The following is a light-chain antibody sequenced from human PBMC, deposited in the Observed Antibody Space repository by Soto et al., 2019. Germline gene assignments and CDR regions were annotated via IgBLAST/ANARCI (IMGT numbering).Light chain of an antibody. V-gene: IGLV2-14*01. CDR3: SSYTSGFYV. CDR2: DVS. J-gene: IGLJ1*01. CDR1: SSDVGGYNY. Sequence: QSVLTQPASVSGSPGQSITISCTGTSSDVGGYNYVSWYQQHPGKAPKLMIYDVSDRPSGVSNRFSGSKSGNTASLTISGLQAEDEADYYCSSYTSGFYVFGTVTKVTVL.